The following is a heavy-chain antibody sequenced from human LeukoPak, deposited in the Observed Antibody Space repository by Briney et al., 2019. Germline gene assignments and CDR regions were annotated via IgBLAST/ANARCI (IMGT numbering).Heavy chain of an antibody. J-gene: IGHJ4*02. V-gene: IGHV3-21*01. CDR3: ASGFSSSPYFDY. CDR1: GFTFSTYY. D-gene: IGHD6-6*01. Sequence: GGSLRLSCAASGFTFSTYYTNWVRQAPGKGLEWVSFITGSSSYIYYTDSVKGRFTISRDNAKNSLFLQMNSLRDEDTAVYYCASGFSSSPYFDYWGQGTLVTVSS. CDR2: ITGSSSYI.